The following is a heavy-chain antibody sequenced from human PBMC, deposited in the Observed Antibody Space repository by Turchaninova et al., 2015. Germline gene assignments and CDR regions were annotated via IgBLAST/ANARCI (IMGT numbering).Heavy chain of an antibody. V-gene: IGHV4-38-2*01. D-gene: IGHD6-13*01. CDR1: GYSISSGHY. CDR3: AGTPDSGNWWSGDY. J-gene: IGHJ4*02. Sequence: VQLQESGPGLVKPSETLSLTCAVSGYSISSGHYWGWFRQPPGRGLEWIASTSRSGSTGYKPSLNSRVTISQEPAINQITLKLRAVTAADTAVYYGAGTPDSGNWWSGDYWGQGTLVTVSS. CDR2: TSRSGST.